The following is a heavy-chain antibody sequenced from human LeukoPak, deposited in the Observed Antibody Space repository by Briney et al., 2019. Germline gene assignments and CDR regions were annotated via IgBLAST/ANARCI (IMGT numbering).Heavy chain of an antibody. V-gene: IGHV5-51*01. J-gene: IGHJ6*02. CDR2: IYHGDSDT. CDR3: ARLGLAVAGTGEIYYYYGMDV. CDR1: GYSFTSYW. D-gene: IGHD6-19*01. Sequence: GESLKISCKGSGYSFTSYWNGWVRQMPGKGLEWMGIIYHGDSDTSYSPSFQGQVTISADKSISTAYLQWSSLKASDTAMYYCARLGLAVAGTGEIYYYYGMDVWGQGTTVTVSS.